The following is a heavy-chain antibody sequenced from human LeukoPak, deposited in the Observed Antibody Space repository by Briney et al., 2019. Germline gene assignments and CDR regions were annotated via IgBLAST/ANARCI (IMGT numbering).Heavy chain of an antibody. CDR3: ARGPRSYDILTSYHIPFDY. CDR1: GGSFSGYY. D-gene: IGHD3-9*01. CDR2: INHSGST. J-gene: IGHJ4*02. V-gene: IGHV4-34*01. Sequence: TPSETLSLTCAVYGGSFSGYYWSWIRQAPGKGLEWIGEINHSGSTNYNPSLKSRVTISVDTSKNQFSLKLSSVTAADTAVYYCARGPRSYDILTSYHIPFDYWGQGTLVTVSS.